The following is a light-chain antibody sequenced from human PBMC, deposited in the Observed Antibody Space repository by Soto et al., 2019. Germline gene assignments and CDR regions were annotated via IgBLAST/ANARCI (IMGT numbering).Light chain of an antibody. J-gene: IGKJ1*01. Sequence: DIQMTQSPSSLSASVGDRVIITCRASQSISNYLNWYQQKPGKAPNLLIYDASSLKSGVPSRFSGSGSGTDFTLTISSLQPQDFATYYCQQSFITPRTFGPGTKVDLK. CDR2: DAS. CDR3: QQSFITPRT. V-gene: IGKV1-39*01. CDR1: QSISNY.